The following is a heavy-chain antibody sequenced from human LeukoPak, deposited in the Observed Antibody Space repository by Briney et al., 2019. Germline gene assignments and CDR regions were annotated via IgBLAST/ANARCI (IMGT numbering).Heavy chain of an antibody. D-gene: IGHD3-22*01. CDR3: ARDLITMIAVGAFDI. Sequence: PGGFLRLSCAASGFTFSSYWMSWVRQAPGKGLEWVANIKQDGSEKYYVDSVKGRFTISRDNAKNSLYLQMNSLRAEDTAVYYCARDLITMIAVGAFDIWGQGTMVTVSS. CDR1: GFTFSSYW. V-gene: IGHV3-7*01. J-gene: IGHJ3*02. CDR2: IKQDGSEK.